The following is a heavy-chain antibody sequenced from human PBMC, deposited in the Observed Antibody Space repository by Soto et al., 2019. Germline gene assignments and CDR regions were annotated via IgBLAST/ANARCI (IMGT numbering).Heavy chain of an antibody. CDR2: IRPYSCSR. CDR1: GYDFERFP. J-gene: IGHJ4*02. CDR3: AREQYEFGDLYYVDY. V-gene: IGHV1-18*04. D-gene: IGHD4-17*01. Sequence: QVQLVQSGGEVKRPGASVKVSCKASGYDFERFPISWVRQARGQGPELMGLIRPYSCSRYYAEKFQCRVTMTTDTSTSAAYMELRSLTSDDTAVYFCAREQYEFGDLYYVDYWGQGTLVTVSS.